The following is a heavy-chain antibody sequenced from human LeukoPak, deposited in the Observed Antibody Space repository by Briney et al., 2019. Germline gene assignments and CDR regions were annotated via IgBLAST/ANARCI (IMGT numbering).Heavy chain of an antibody. D-gene: IGHD6-19*01. Sequence: GGSLRLSCAASGFTFSSYAMSWVRQAPGKGLEWVSDINGSGGSTYYADSVKGRFTISRDNSKNTLYLQMNSLRAEDTAVYYCAKGVRYSSGWRFDYWGQGTLVTVSS. J-gene: IGHJ4*02. CDR2: INGSGGST. CDR1: GFTFSSYA. V-gene: IGHV3-23*01. CDR3: AKGVRYSSGWRFDY.